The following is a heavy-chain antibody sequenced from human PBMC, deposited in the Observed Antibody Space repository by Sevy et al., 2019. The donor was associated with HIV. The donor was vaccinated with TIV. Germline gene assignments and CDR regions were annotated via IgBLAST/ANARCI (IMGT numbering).Heavy chain of an antibody. V-gene: IGHV4-39*01. CDR2: INYSGST. D-gene: IGHD6-19*01. CDR3: AGPILTYNNGWSYYDY. J-gene: IGHJ4*02. CDR1: GASISSSGYY. Sequence: SETLSRTCTVSGASISSSGYYWGWIRQPPGKGLEWIASINYSGSTFYNPSLKSRVTLSADTSKNQFSLELNSVTAADTAISYCAGPILTYNNGWSYYDYWGQGTVVTVSS.